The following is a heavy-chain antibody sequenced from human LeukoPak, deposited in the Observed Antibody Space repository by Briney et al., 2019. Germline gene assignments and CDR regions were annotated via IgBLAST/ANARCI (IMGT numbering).Heavy chain of an antibody. Sequence: GGSLRLSCAASVFTFSSYGMHWVRQAPGKGLEWVAVIWYDGSNKYYADSVKGRFTISRDNSKNTLYLQMNRLRAEDTAVYYCARVGVATIDPEDYYYYYGMDVWGKGTTVTVSS. CDR3: ARVGVATIDPEDYYYYYGMDV. D-gene: IGHD5-12*01. V-gene: IGHV3-33*01. J-gene: IGHJ6*04. CDR1: VFTFSSYG. CDR2: IWYDGSNK.